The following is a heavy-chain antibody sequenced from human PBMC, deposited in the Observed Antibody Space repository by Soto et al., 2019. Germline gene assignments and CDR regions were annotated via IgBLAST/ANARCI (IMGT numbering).Heavy chain of an antibody. D-gene: IGHD2-21*01. CDR1: GFSLSTSGVG. CDR2: IYWDDDK. Sequence: QITLKESGPTLVKPTQTLTLTCTFSGFSLSTSGVGVGWIRQPPGKALEWLALIYWDDDKRYSPSLKSRLTTTKDXPKDQXXLTMTNMDPVDTATYYCAHSLWGLGVVVVGGWFDPWGQGTLVTVSS. J-gene: IGHJ5*02. V-gene: IGHV2-5*02. CDR3: AHSLWGLGVVVVGGWFDP.